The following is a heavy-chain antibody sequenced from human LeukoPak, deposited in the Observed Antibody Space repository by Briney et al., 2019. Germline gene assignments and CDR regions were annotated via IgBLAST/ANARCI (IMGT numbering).Heavy chain of an antibody. Sequence: ASVTVSFKASGYSFIDYAIQWVRQAPGQRLEWMGWINAGNGKTKYSQNFQGRGTITRDRSASTAYMELSSLRSEDTSIYYCARGRWTATETTYYLDYWGQGTLVTVSS. D-gene: IGHD4-17*01. CDR2: INAGNGKT. CDR3: ARGRWTATETTYYLDY. J-gene: IGHJ4*02. V-gene: IGHV1-3*01. CDR1: GYSFIDYA.